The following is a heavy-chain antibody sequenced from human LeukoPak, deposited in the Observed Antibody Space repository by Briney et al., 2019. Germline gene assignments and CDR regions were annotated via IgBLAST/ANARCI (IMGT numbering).Heavy chain of an antibody. Sequence: SVNVSCKASGGTFSSYAISWVRQAPGQGLEWMGGIIPIFGTANCAQKFQGRVTITADKSTSTAYMELSSLRSEDTAVYYCAREIMVRGVGYYGMDVWGKGTTVTVSS. V-gene: IGHV1-69*06. D-gene: IGHD3-10*01. CDR2: IIPIFGTA. CDR3: AREIMVRGVGYYGMDV. J-gene: IGHJ6*04. CDR1: GGTFSSYA.